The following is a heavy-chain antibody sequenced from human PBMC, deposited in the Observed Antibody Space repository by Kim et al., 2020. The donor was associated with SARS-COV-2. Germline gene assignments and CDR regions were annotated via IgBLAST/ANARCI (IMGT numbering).Heavy chain of an antibody. Sequence: SETLSLTCAVYGGSFSGYYWSWIRQPPGKGLEWIGEINHSGSTNYNPSLKSRVTISVDTSKNQFSLKLSSVTAADTAVYYCARRYARISITGTRTTGNWFDPWGQGTLVTVSS. V-gene: IGHV4-34*01. CDR3: ARRYARISITGTRTTGNWFDP. J-gene: IGHJ5*02. CDR2: INHSGST. CDR1: GGSFSGYY. D-gene: IGHD1-7*01.